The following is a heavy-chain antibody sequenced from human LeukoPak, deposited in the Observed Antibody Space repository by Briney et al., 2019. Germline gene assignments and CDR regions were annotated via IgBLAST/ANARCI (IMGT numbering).Heavy chain of an antibody. CDR2: INQDGSEK. D-gene: IGHD4-11*01. Sequence: PGGSLRLSCAASGFSFTTYWMTWVRQAPGQGLEWVANINQDGSEKHSVDSVKGRFTISRDNSKNSLYLHMNSLRVEDAAIYYCARLPGYSKSRYLASWGQGTLVTVSS. J-gene: IGHJ5*02. V-gene: IGHV3-7*05. CDR3: ARLPGYSKSRYLAS. CDR1: GFSFTTYW.